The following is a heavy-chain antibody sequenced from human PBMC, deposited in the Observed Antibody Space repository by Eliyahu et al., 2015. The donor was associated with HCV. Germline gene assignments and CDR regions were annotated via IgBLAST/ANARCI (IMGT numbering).Heavy chain of an antibody. D-gene: IGHD4-23*01. J-gene: IGHJ3*02. CDR1: GYTFTSYY. CDR2: INPSGXST. CDR3: ARVDYGGNNDDAFDI. V-gene: IGHV1-46*01. Sequence: QVQLVQSGAEVTKPGASVTVSCTASGYTFTSYYMHWVRQXXGXGLXWMGIINPSGXSTSYAQKFQGRVTMTRXTXTSTVYMELSSLRXEDTAVYYCARVDYGGNNDDAFDILGQGTMVTVSS.